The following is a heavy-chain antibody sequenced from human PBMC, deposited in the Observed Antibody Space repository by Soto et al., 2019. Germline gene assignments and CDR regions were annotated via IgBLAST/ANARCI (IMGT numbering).Heavy chain of an antibody. V-gene: IGHV1-24*01. D-gene: IGHD3-3*02. Sequence: QVQLVQSGAEVKKPGASVKVSCKVSGYTLTELSMHWVRQAPGKGLEWMGGFDPEDGETIYAPKFKGRVTMTEHTSTNTAYMELSRLRSEDTAVYYCATQVACAGMDVWGHGTTVTVSS. CDR2: FDPEDGET. CDR1: GYTLTELS. CDR3: ATQVACAGMDV. J-gene: IGHJ6*02.